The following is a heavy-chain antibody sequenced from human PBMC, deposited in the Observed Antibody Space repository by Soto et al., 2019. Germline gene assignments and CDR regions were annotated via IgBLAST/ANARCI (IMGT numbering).Heavy chain of an antibody. V-gene: IGHV3-30-3*01. Sequence: PGGSLRLSCAASGFTFSSYAMHWVRQAPSKGLEWVAVISYDGSNKYYADSVKGRFTISRDNSKNTLYLQMNSLRAEDTAVYYCARVHGSSWYEGAFDIWGQGTMVTVSS. CDR3: ARVHGSSWYEGAFDI. CDR2: ISYDGSNK. D-gene: IGHD6-13*01. CDR1: GFTFSSYA. J-gene: IGHJ3*02.